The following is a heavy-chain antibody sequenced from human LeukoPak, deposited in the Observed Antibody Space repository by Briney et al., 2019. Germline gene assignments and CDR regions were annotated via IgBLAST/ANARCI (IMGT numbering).Heavy chain of an antibody. D-gene: IGHD6-13*01. CDR2: INHSRST. CDR1: GVSFSGYY. V-gene: IGHV4-34*01. Sequence: SETLSLTCAVYGVSFSGYYWSWIRQPPGKVLEWLGEINHSRSTNYNPSLKGRVTISVDTSKNQFSLKLSSVTAADTAVYYCARVVGLTGYSSSWYSGYYYYMDVWGKGTTVTVSS. CDR3: ARVVGLTGYSSSWYSGYYYYMDV. J-gene: IGHJ6*03.